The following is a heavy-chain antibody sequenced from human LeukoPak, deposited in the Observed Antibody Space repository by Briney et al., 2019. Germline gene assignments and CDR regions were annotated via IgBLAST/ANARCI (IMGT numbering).Heavy chain of an antibody. D-gene: IGHD3-3*02. CDR1: GFTFSSYA. CDR3: AKLAQSANWFDP. V-gene: IGHV3-23*01. CDR2: ISGSGGST. J-gene: IGHJ5*02. Sequence: GRSLRLSCAASGFTFSSYAMHWVRQAPGKGLEWVSAISGSGGSTYYADSVKGRFTISRDNSKNTLYLQMNSLRAEDTAVYYCAKLAQSANWFDPWGQGTLVTVSS.